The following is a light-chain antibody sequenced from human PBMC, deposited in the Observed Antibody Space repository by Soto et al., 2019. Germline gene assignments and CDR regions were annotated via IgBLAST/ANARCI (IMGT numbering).Light chain of an antibody. CDR2: GTS. CDR3: QQYNNWPLT. V-gene: IGKV3-15*01. Sequence: EVVMTQSPDTLSVSPGDGATLSCRASQNVHSDLAWYQQKPGQAPRLVIYGTSTRATDIPVRFTGGGSGTEFTLTISSLKSEDFAVYYCQQYNNWPLTFGGGTKVEIK. CDR1: QNVHSD. J-gene: IGKJ4*01.